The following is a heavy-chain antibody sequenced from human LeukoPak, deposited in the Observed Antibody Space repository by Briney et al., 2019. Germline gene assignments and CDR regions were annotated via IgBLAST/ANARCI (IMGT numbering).Heavy chain of an antibody. CDR1: GFTFSSYA. Sequence: PGGSLRLSCAASGFTFSSYAMSWVRQAPGKGLEWVSAISGSGGSTYYADSVKGRFTISRDNSENTLYLQMNSLRAEDTAVYYCAKYTLFTMVRGVHFDYWGQGTLVTVSS. J-gene: IGHJ4*02. CDR3: AKYTLFTMVRGVHFDY. CDR2: ISGSGGST. V-gene: IGHV3-23*01. D-gene: IGHD3-10*01.